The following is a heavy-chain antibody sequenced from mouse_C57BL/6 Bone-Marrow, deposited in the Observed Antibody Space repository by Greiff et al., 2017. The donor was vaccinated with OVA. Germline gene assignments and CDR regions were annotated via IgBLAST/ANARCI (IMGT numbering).Heavy chain of an antibody. V-gene: IGHV1-22*01. J-gene: IGHJ4*01. CDR3: ARVITTVDAMDY. Sequence: EVQLQQSGPELVKPGASVKMSCKASGYTFTDYNMHWVKQSHGKSLEWIGYINPNNGGTSYNQKITGKATLTVNKSSSTAYMELRSLTSEDSAVYYCARVITTVDAMDYWGQGTSVTVSS. CDR2: INPNNGGT. CDR1: GYTFTDYN. D-gene: IGHD1-1*01.